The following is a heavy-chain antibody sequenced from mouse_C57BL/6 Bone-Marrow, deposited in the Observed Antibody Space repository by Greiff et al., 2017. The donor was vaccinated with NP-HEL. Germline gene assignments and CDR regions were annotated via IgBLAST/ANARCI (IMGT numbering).Heavy chain of an antibody. V-gene: IGHV5-17*01. CDR3: ARHSYSNYVGVGY. CDR2: ICSGSSTI. J-gene: IGHJ4*01. CDR1: GFTFSDYG. D-gene: IGHD2-5*01. Sequence: EVKLMESGGGLVKPGGSLKLSCAASGFTFSDYGMHWVRQAPEKGLEWVAYICSGSSTIYYAATVKGRFTISRDTAKNTLFLQMTSLRSEDTAMYYCARHSYSNYVGVGYWGQGASVTVAT.